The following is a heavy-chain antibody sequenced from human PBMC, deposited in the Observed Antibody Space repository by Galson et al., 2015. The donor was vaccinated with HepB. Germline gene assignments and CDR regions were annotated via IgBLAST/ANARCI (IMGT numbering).Heavy chain of an antibody. J-gene: IGHJ6*02. CDR1: GYTFTSYD. Sequence: SVKVSCKASGYTFTSYDINWVRQATGQGLEWMGWMNPNSGNTGYAQKFQGRVTMTRNTSISTAYMELSSLRSEDTAVYYCARGGIAARPSLRNYYGMDVWGQGTTVTVSS. CDR2: MNPNSGNT. D-gene: IGHD6-6*01. V-gene: IGHV1-8*01. CDR3: ARGGIAARPSLRNYYGMDV.